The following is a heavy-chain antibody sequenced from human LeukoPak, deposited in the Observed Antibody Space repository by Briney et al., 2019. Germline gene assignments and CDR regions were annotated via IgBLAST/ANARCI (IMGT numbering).Heavy chain of an antibody. J-gene: IGHJ6*03. V-gene: IGHV1-69*04. CDR3: AFFYSYGLDYYYMDV. Sequence: SVKVSCKASGGTFSSYAISWVRQAPGQGLEWMGRIIPILGIANYAQKFQGRVTITADKSTSTAYMELSSLRSEDTAVYYCAFFYSYGLDYYYMDVWGKGTTVTVSS. CDR1: GGTFSSYA. CDR2: IIPILGIA. D-gene: IGHD5-18*01.